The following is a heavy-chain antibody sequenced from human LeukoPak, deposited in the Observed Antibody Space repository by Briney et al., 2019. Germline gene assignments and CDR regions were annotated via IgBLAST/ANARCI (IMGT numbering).Heavy chain of an antibody. J-gene: IGHJ4*02. CDR2: ISYDGSNK. D-gene: IGHD1-26*01. CDR1: GFTFSSYG. V-gene: IGHV3-30*18. Sequence: PGGSLRLSCAASGFTFSSYGMHWVRQAPGKGLEWVAVISYDGSNKYYADSVKGRFTISRDNSKNTLYLQMNSLRAEDTAVYYCAKGFIVGATWGQGTLVTVSS. CDR3: AKGFIVGAT.